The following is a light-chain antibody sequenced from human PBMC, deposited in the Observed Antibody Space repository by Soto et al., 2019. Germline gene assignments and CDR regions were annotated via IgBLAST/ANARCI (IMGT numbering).Light chain of an antibody. CDR2: KDT. Sequence: QSVLTQPPSASGTPGQRVTISCSGGSSNIGSRSVHWFQQLPGTAPKLLIYKDTQRPSGVPDRVSGSKSGPSASLAISGLRSDAEADYYCSAWDASLRAWVFGGGTKLTVL. J-gene: IGLJ3*02. V-gene: IGLV1-47*01. CDR1: SSNIGSRS. CDR3: SAWDASLRAWV.